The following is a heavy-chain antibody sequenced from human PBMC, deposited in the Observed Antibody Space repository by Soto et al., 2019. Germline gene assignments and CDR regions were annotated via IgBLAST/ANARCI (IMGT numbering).Heavy chain of an antibody. V-gene: IGHV3-23*01. CDR1: GFTLSSYA. Sequence: PGGSLRLSCSASGFTLSSYAMSWVRQAPGKGLEWVSAISGSGGSTYYADSVKGRFTISRDNSKNTLYLQMNSLGAEDTAVYYCAKDYLRYYGSGMSYYYYMDVWGKGTTVTVSS. J-gene: IGHJ6*03. CDR3: AKDYLRYYGSGMSYYYYMDV. CDR2: ISGSGGST. D-gene: IGHD3-10*01.